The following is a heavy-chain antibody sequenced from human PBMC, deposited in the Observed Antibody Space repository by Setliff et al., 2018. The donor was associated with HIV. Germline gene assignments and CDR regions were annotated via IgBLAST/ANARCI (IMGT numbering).Heavy chain of an antibody. D-gene: IGHD3-16*01. CDR2: IIHSGST. Sequence: SETLSLTCAVYGASFSHYYWNWIRQPPGKGLEWIGEIIHSGSTNYNPSLKSRVTISVDMSKNQFSLKLSSVTAADTAVYYCVKVWGSRYFYMDVWGKGTMVTVSS. CDR1: GASFSHYY. CDR3: VKVWGSRYFYMDV. J-gene: IGHJ6*03. V-gene: IGHV4-34*12.